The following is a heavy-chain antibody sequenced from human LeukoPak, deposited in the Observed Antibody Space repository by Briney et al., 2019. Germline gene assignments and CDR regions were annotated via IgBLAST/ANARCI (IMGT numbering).Heavy chain of an antibody. CDR3: ARDHSSGWSYHGYGMDV. CDR1: GGSISSSSYY. V-gene: IGHV4-39*07. D-gene: IGHD6-19*01. Sequence: PSETLSLTCTVSGGSISSSSYYWGWIRQPPGEGLEWIGSIYYSGSTYYNPSLKSRVTISVDTSKNQFSLKLSSVTAADTAVYYCARDHSSGWSYHGYGMDVWGQGTTVTVSS. J-gene: IGHJ6*02. CDR2: IYYSGST.